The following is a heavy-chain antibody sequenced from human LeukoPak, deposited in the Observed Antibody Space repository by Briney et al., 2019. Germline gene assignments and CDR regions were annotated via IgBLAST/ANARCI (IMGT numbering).Heavy chain of an antibody. CDR2: IRYDGSNK. Sequence: GGSLRLSCAASGFTFSSYGMHWVRQAPGKVLEWVAFIRYDGSNKYYADSVKGRFTISRDNSKNTLYLQMNSLRAEDTAVYYCARDWGTSSLYLVNWGQGTLVTVSS. J-gene: IGHJ4*02. V-gene: IGHV3-30*02. CDR1: GFTFSSYG. CDR3: ARDWGTSSLYLVN. D-gene: IGHD6-6*01.